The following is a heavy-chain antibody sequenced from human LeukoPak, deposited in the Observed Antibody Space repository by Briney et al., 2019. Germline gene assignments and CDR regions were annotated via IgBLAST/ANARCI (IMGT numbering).Heavy chain of an antibody. Sequence: PGGSLRLSCAASGFTFSDYYMSWIRQAPGKGLEWVSYISSSGSTIYYADSVKGRFTISRDNAKNSLYLQMNSLRAEDTAVYYCAKMMYSSSWYYDYWGQGTLVTVSS. CDR3: AKMMYSSSWYYDY. CDR2: ISSSGSTI. D-gene: IGHD6-13*01. J-gene: IGHJ4*02. V-gene: IGHV3-11*01. CDR1: GFTFSDYY.